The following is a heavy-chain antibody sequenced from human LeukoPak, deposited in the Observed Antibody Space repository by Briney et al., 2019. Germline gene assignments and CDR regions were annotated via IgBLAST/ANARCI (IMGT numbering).Heavy chain of an antibody. D-gene: IGHD2-21*02. CDR1: GGSITNYY. Sequence: SETLSLTCTVSGGSITNYYWNWIRQPPGKRLEWIGYVFYSGSTDYNPSLKSRVTISVDTSKNQFSLKLSSVTAADTAVYYCARDAVTYDAFDIWGQGTMVTVSS. V-gene: IGHV4-59*01. CDR3: ARDAVTYDAFDI. CDR2: VFYSGST. J-gene: IGHJ3*02.